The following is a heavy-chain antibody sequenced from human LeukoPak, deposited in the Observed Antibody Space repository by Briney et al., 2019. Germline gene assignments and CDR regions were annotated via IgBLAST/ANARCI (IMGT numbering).Heavy chain of an antibody. D-gene: IGHD1-14*01. J-gene: IGHJ3*02. CDR3: ARESSPEDAFDI. CDR2: ISSSSSTI. V-gene: IGHV3-48*04. CDR1: GFTFSSYS. Sequence: GGSLRLSCAASGFTFSSYSMNWVRQAPGKGLEWVSYISSSSSTIYYADSVKGRFTISRDNAENSLYLQMNSLRAEDTAVYYCARESSPEDAFDIWGQGTMVTVSS.